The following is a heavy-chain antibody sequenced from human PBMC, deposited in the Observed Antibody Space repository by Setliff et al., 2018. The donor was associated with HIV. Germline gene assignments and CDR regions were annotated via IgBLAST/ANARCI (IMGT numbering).Heavy chain of an antibody. D-gene: IGHD1-26*01. CDR1: GDSMSSDNYF. Sequence: PSETLSLTCTVSGDSMSSDNYFWVWVRQPPGKGLEWMGNIFHSGNTYYSPSLKSRVTMSLDTSMNQFSLKLTSVTAADTALYYCARYRRFADYIDVWGKGITVTVSS. CDR3: ARYRRFADYIDV. J-gene: IGHJ6*03. V-gene: IGHV4-39*01. CDR2: IFHSGNT.